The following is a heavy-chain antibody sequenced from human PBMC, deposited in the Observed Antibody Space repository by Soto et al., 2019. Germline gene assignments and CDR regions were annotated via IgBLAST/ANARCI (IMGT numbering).Heavy chain of an antibody. CDR3: ARGGISHWAYFYYMDV. J-gene: IGHJ6*03. D-gene: IGHD2-21*01. V-gene: IGHV4-34*01. Sequence: ASETLSLTCVVSGGSLIDYFWSWILQPPGMALEWIGEINHLGSINYNPSLKSRVTMSVDTSKNQFSLTLNSVTAADTATYYCARGGISHWAYFYYMDVWDRGTTVTVSS. CDR2: INHLGSI. CDR1: GGSLIDYF.